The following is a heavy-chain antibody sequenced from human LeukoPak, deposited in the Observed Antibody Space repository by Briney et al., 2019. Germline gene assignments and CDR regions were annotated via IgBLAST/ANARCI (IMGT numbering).Heavy chain of an antibody. Sequence: RGSLRLSCAGSGFTSSNAWMRWVRQAPGKGLEWAGRIKSKTDGWYTLYAAPVKGRFTISRDESKNTLYLQMISLNTEDTALYYCTTYNWNSLGTFDYGGQGTRVTVS. D-gene: IGHD1-20*01. CDR1: GFTSSNAW. CDR3: TTYNWNSLGTFDY. J-gene: IGHJ4*02. V-gene: IGHV3-15*06. CDR2: IKSKTDGWYT.